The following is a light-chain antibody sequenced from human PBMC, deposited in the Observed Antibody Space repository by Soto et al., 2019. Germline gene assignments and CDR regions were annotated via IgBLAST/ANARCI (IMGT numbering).Light chain of an antibody. Sequence: EIVLTQSPGTLSLSPGERATLSCRASQSVSGSYLAWYQQKPGQAPRLLIYGASSRATGIPDRFSGSGSKTDFTLTISRLEPEDFAVYYCQQYGSLPQTFGQGTKLEIK. V-gene: IGKV3-20*01. CDR2: GAS. CDR3: QQYGSLPQT. CDR1: QSVSGSY. J-gene: IGKJ2*01.